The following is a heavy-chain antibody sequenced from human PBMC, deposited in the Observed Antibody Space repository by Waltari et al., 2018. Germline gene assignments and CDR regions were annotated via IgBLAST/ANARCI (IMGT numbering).Heavy chain of an antibody. J-gene: IGHJ4*02. V-gene: IGHV4-59*02. CDR1: GGPVNSYY. CDR3: AREIYGGNSRPYDH. Sequence: QVQLQESGPGLVKPSETLSLTCTVPGGPVNSYYWSWLRQPPGKGLEWIGHIYYNVNTDYNPSLKSRVTILVDTSKNQVSLKLTSVTAADTALYFCAREIYGGNSRPYDHWGQGTLVTVAS. D-gene: IGHD2-21*02. CDR2: IYYNVNT.